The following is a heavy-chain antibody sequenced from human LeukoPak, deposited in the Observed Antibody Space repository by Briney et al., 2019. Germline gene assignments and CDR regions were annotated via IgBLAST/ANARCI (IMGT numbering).Heavy chain of an antibody. CDR1: GFTFSSYA. Sequence: GGSLRLSCAASGFTFSSYAMSWVRQAPGKGLEWVSAISGSGGSTYYADSVKGRFTISRDNSKNTLYLQMNSLRAEDTAVYYCAKGGDSDGWLPSDYWGQGTLVTVSS. V-gene: IGHV3-23*01. CDR3: AKGGDSDGWLPSDY. J-gene: IGHJ4*02. D-gene: IGHD6-19*01. CDR2: ISGSGGST.